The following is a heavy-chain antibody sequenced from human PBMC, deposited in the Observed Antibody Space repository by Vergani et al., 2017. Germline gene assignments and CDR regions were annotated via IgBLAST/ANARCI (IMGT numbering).Heavy chain of an antibody. CDR1: GFTFSNYA. Sequence: QVQLVESGGGVVQSGRSLRLSCAASGFTFSNYAMHWVRQAPGKGLEWVAVISFDGSKKYYADSVKGRFIISRDNPKNTLYLQMHSLRAEDTAVYYCARDGVVRFLESFYFDFWGQGTLVTVSS. D-gene: IGHD3-3*01. CDR2: ISFDGSKK. CDR3: ARDGVVRFLESFYFDF. J-gene: IGHJ4*02. V-gene: IGHV3-30*04.